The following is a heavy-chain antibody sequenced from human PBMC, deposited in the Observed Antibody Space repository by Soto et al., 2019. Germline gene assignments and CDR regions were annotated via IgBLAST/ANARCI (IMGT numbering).Heavy chain of an antibody. CDR1: GWSISSGYD. CDR2: SDHSGST. Sequence: PSETLSLTCAVSGWSISSGYDWAWIRQSPGKGLEWIGSSDHSGSTSYNAFLKSRVTISIDASKNQFSLNLTSVTAADTAVYYCARDWGTGYNWFDPWGQGNLVTVS. D-gene: IGHD1-1*01. J-gene: IGHJ5*02. V-gene: IGHV4-38-2*02. CDR3: ARDWGTGYNWFDP.